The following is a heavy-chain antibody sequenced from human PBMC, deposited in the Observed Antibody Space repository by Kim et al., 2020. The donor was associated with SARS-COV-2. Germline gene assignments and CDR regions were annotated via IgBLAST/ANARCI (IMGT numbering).Heavy chain of an antibody. CDR3: AKSGQLDY. J-gene: IGHJ4*02. D-gene: IGHD5-12*01. V-gene: IGHV3-23*01. CDR2: DTT. Sequence: DTTYDPASVKGRFPISRNNSKNTLYLQMNNLRAEDTAVYFCAKSGQLDYWGQGTLVTVSS.